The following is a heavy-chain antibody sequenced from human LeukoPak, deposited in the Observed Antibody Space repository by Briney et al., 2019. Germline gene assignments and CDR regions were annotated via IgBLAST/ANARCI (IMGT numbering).Heavy chain of an antibody. D-gene: IGHD2-2*02. CDR1: GFTFSTYG. J-gene: IGHJ4*02. V-gene: IGHV3-33*05. CDR3: ALGFCGSASCYTGY. Sequence: PGRSLKLSCAASGFTFSTYGMHWVRQAPGKGLEWVVGITHDGSNKYYAVPEKGRFTISRDNSENTLYLHMDSLRVEDTAVYYCALGFCGSASCYTGYWGQGTLVTVSS. CDR2: ITHDGSNK.